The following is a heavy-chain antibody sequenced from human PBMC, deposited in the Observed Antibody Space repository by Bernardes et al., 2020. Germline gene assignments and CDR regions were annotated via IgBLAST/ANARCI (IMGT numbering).Heavy chain of an antibody. CDR3: ASGGDRASPYFWFAMEV. CDR1: GDSFRTYT. CDR2: VIPVLGAT. Sequence: SVKVSCMASGDSFRTYTISWVRQAPGQGLEWLGGVIPVLGATKDAQKFQGKVTVTADESTTTVYMELTSLRPDDSAVYYCASGGDRASPYFWFAMEVWGSGATVNVSS. V-gene: IGHV1-69*13. D-gene: IGHD3-3*01. J-gene: IGHJ6*01.